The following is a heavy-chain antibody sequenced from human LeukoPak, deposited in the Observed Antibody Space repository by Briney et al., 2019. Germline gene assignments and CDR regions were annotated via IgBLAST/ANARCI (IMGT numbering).Heavy chain of an antibody. CDR3: ARQQLKTMASFDS. Sequence: SETLSLTCTVSGGSITSYSWSWIRLPAGKGLEWIGRINPSGSTDYNTSLKSRLTMSLDTSKNHSSLNLNSVTAADTAVYYCARQQLKTMASFDSWGQGTLVTVSS. D-gene: IGHD4/OR15-4a*01. V-gene: IGHV4-4*07. CDR1: GGSITSYS. CDR2: INPSGST. J-gene: IGHJ4*02.